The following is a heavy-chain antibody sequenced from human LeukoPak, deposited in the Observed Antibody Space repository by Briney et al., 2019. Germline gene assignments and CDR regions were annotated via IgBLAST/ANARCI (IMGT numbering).Heavy chain of an antibody. CDR2: ISYNGRGT. J-gene: IGHJ4*02. CDR1: GFTFSNAW. Sequence: GGSLRLSCAASGFTFSNAWMSWVRQAPGKGLEYVSAISYNGRGTHYAHSVKGRFTISRDNSKNTLYLQMGSLRPEDMGIYYCARGGSTIFGALFDYWGQGALVTVSS. D-gene: IGHD3-3*01. CDR3: ARGGSTIFGALFDY. V-gene: IGHV3-64*01.